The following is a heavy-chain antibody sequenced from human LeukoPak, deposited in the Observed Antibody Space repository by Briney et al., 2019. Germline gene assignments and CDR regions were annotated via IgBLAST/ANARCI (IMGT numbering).Heavy chain of an antibody. CDR2: ANHNGGT. D-gene: IGHD2-8*02. CDR1: GGSFRGYY. Sequence: SETLSLTCAVNGGSFRGYYWTWIRQPPGKGLEWIGEANHNGGTNYSPSLKSRITISVDTSKNQFSLKLNSVTAANTAVYFCARGIVLTGYASFDYWGQGTPVTVSS. J-gene: IGHJ4*02. V-gene: IGHV4-34*01. CDR3: ARGIVLTGYASFDY.